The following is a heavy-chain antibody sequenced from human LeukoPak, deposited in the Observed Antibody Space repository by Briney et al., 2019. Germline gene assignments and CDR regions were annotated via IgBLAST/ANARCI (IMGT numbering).Heavy chain of an antibody. CDR2: INAGNGNT. CDR1: GYTFTSYA. D-gene: IGHD6-19*01. V-gene: IGHV1-3*01. Sequence: ASVKVSCKASGYTFTSYAMHWVRQAPGQRLKWMGWINAGNGNTKYSQKFQGRVTITRDTSASTAYMELSSLRSEDTAVYYCARSPYSSGWGLDYWGQGTLVTVSS. CDR3: ARSPYSSGWGLDY. J-gene: IGHJ4*02.